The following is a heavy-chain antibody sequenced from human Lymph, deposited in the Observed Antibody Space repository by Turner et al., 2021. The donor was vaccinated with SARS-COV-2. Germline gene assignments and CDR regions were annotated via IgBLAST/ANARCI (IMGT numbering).Heavy chain of an antibody. V-gene: IGHV3-30-3*01. D-gene: IGHD1-26*01. Sequence: VQPGRSLRLSCAASGFTFSSFAMHWVRQAPGKGLEWVALISYDGGNKYYADSVRGRFTISRDNSKNTLYLQMNSLRAEDTAVYYCARGLSGNYYFFDYWGQGTLVTVSS. CDR2: ISYDGGNK. J-gene: IGHJ4*02. CDR1: GFTFSSFA. CDR3: ARGLSGNYYFFDY.